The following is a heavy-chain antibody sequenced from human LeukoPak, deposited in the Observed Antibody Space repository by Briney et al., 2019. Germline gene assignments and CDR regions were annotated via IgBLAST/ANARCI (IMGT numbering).Heavy chain of an antibody. J-gene: IGHJ4*02. Sequence: SETLPLTCAVSGGPISSGDYSWSWIRQPPGEGLEWIGFIYNGGNTYYNPSLKSRVTLSVDTSKNQFSLNLSSVTAADTAVYYCARTACDSSDFYRFDYWGQGTLVTVSS. CDR3: ARTACDSSDFYRFDY. CDR1: GGPISSGDYS. V-gene: IGHV4-30-4*07. D-gene: IGHD3-22*01. CDR2: IYNGGNT.